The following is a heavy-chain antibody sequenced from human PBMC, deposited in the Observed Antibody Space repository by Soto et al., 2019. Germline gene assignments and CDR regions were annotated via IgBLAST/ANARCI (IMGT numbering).Heavy chain of an antibody. CDR3: ASLVAANDAFDI. CDR2: IYYSGST. D-gene: IGHD2-15*01. Sequence: QLQLQESGPGLVKPSETLSLTCTVSGGSISSSSYYWGWIRQPPGKGLEWIGSIYYSGSTYYNPSLKSRVTISVDTSKNQCSLKLSSVTAADTAVYYCASLVAANDAFDIWGQGTMVTVSS. V-gene: IGHV4-39*01. J-gene: IGHJ3*02. CDR1: GGSISSSSYY.